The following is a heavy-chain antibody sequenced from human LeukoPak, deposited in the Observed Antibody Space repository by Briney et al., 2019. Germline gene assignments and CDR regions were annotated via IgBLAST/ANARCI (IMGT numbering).Heavy chain of an antibody. D-gene: IGHD4-17*01. Sequence: PSETLSLTCTVSGGSISSNSYYWGWIRQPPGKGLEWIGEINHSGSTNYNPSLKSRVTISVDTSKNQFSLKLSSVTAADTAVYYCARAYTVNAHDYWGQGTLVTVSS. CDR2: INHSGST. J-gene: IGHJ4*02. V-gene: IGHV4-39*07. CDR1: GGSISSNSYY. CDR3: ARAYTVNAHDY.